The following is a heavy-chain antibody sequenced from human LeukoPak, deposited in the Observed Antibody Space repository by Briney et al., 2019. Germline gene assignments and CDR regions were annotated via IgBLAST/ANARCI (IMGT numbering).Heavy chain of an antibody. D-gene: IGHD1-26*01. V-gene: IGHV4-59*01. J-gene: IGHJ4*02. Sequence: SETLSLTCTVSGGSISSYYWSWIRQPPGKGLEWIGYICYSGSTNYNPSLKSRVTISVDTSKNQFSLKLSSVTAADTAVYYCARDSRGYSGSYLSYFDYWGQGTLVTVSS. CDR2: ICYSGST. CDR1: GGSISSYY. CDR3: ARDSRGYSGSYLSYFDY.